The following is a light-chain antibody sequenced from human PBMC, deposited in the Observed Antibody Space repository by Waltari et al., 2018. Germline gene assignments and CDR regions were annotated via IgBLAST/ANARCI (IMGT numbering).Light chain of an antibody. Sequence: EVVMTQSPATLSVSPGERATLSCGASQSVGSYLVWYQQKPGQAPRLLIYGASSRATCIPARFRGSGSGTEFTLTISSLQSEDFAVYYCQQYNSWPLTFGGGTKVEIK. V-gene: IGKV3-15*01. J-gene: IGKJ4*01. CDR2: GAS. CDR1: QSVGSY. CDR3: QQYNSWPLT.